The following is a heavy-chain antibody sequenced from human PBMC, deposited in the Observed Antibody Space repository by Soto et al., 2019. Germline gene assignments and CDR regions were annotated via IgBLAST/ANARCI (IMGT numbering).Heavy chain of an antibody. Sequence: QLQLQESGPGLVKPSETLSLTCTVSGGSISSSSYYWGWIRQPRGKGLEWIGSIYYSGSTYYNPSLKRRVTLSLDASKNQFSLKLSSATAGDTGVYYGARHELVVVAATLSDWFDPWGQGTLVTVSS. CDR1: GGSISSSSYY. CDR3: ARHELVVVAATLSDWFDP. D-gene: IGHD2-15*01. J-gene: IGHJ5*02. CDR2: IYYSGST. V-gene: IGHV4-39*01.